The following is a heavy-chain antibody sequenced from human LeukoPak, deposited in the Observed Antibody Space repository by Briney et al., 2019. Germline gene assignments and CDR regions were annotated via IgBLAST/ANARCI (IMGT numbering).Heavy chain of an antibody. V-gene: IGHV1-69*04. J-gene: IGHJ4*02. D-gene: IGHD6-19*01. Sequence: GASVKVSCKASGGTFSSYAISWVRQAPGQGLEWMGRIIPILGIANYAQKFQGRVTITADKSTSTAYMELSSLRSEDTAVYYCARGSLGSGARYFFDYWGQGTLVTVSS. CDR2: IIPILGIA. CDR3: ARGSLGSGARYFFDY. CDR1: GGTFSSYA.